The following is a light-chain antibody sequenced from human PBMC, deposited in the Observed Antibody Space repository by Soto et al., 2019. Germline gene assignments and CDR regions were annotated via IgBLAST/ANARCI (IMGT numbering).Light chain of an antibody. CDR1: SSNIGNNY. CDR2: DNN. Sequence: QSVLTQPPSVSAAPGQKVTISCSGSSSNIGNNYVSWYQQLPGTAPKLLIYDNNRRPSGIPDRFSGSKSGNTASLTMSGLQPEDEADYYCSSYTSSSTYVFGTGTKLTVL. CDR3: SSYTSSSTYV. V-gene: IGLV1-51*01. J-gene: IGLJ1*01.